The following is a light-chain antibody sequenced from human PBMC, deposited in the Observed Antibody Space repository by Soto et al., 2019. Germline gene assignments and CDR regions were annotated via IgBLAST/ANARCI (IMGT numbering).Light chain of an antibody. CDR2: QDR. J-gene: IGLJ1*01. Sequence: SYELTQPPSVSVSPGQTASITCSGDKLGDKYACWYQQKQGQSPVLVIYQDRKRPSGIPERFSGSNTGNTATLTISRTEAMDEADYFCQACDSSTYVLGTGTKPTVL. CDR3: QACDSSTYV. V-gene: IGLV3-1*01. CDR1: KLGDKY.